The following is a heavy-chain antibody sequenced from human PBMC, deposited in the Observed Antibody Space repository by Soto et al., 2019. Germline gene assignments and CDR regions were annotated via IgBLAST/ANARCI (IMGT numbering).Heavy chain of an antibody. J-gene: IGHJ4*02. CDR1: GFTFSSSG. CDR3: ANDPRGTYF. Sequence: PGGSLRLSCATSGFTFSSSGMSWVRQAPGKGLEWVSGISASGGETYYGDSVKGRFTISRDNSKNTLYLQMNSLRAEDTAIYYCANDPRGTYFWGQGTRVTVSS. V-gene: IGHV3-23*01. CDR2: ISASGGET. D-gene: IGHD5-12*01.